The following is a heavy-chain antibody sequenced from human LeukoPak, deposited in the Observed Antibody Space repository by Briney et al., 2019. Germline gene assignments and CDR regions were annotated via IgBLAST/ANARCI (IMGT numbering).Heavy chain of an antibody. CDR3: ARDGIAAAGLDY. CDR1: GGSFSDYY. CDR2: IYYSGST. D-gene: IGHD6-13*01. J-gene: IGHJ4*02. V-gene: IGHV4-30-4*08. Sequence: SETLSLTCAVYGGSFSDYYWSWIRQPPGKGLEWIGYIYYSGSTYYNPSLKSRVTISVDTSKNQFSLKLSSVTAADTAVYYCARDGIAAAGLDYWGQGTLVTVSS.